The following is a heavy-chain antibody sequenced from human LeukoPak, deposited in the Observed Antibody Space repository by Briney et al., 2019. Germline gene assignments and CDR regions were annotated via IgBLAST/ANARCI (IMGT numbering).Heavy chain of an antibody. Sequence: SETLSLTCTVSGGSISSYYWSWIRQPPGKGLEWIGYIYYSGSTNYNPSLKSRVTISVDTSKNQFSLKLSSVTAADTAVYYCARVYNWNSSGLGAPRDWGRGTLVTVSS. D-gene: IGHD1-7*01. V-gene: IGHV4-59*08. CDR2: IYYSGST. J-gene: IGHJ4*02. CDR1: GGSISSYY. CDR3: ARVYNWNSSGLGAPRD.